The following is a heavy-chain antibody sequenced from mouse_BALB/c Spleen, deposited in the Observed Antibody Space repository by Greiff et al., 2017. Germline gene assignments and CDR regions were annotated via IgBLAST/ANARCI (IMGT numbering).Heavy chain of an antibody. Sequence: EVQLQESGGDLVKPGGSLKLSCAASGFTFSSYGMSWVRQTPDKRLEWVATISSGGSYTYYPDSVKGRFTISRDNAKNTLYLQMSSLKSEDTAMYYCARHDGSLYYFDYWGQGTTLTVSS. V-gene: IGHV5-6*01. CDR3: ARHDGSLYYFDY. CDR2: ISSGGSYT. D-gene: IGHD1-1*01. J-gene: IGHJ2*01. CDR1: GFTFSSYG.